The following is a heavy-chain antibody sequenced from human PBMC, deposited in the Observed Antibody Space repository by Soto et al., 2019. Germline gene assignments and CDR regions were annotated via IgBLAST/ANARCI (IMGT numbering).Heavy chain of an antibody. CDR1: GFTFNAYV. Sequence: GGSRRPSCAASGFTFNAYVFNGVGQAPGKGLEWVAVIWYDGNTKYYADSVKGRFTISRDNLKNTLYLQMNRLTAEDTAVYYCARPLVEPVDGPYYYGMDVWGQGTTVTVSS. V-gene: IGHV3-33*01. J-gene: IGHJ6*02. CDR3: ARPLVEPVDGPYYYGMDV. CDR2: IWYDGNTK. D-gene: IGHD1-26*01.